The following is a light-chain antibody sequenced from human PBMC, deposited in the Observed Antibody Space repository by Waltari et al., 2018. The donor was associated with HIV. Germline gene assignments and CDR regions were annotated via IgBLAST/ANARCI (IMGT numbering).Light chain of an antibody. J-gene: IGLJ3*02. CDR1: NIGNDY. Sequence: QSVLTQPPSVSAAPGQKVTISCSNIGNDYVSWSQHLPGAAPKLLIYDNNKRPSGIPDRFSGSKSGTSATLAITGLQTGDEADYYCGTWDTRLSGGVFGGGTKLTVL. V-gene: IGLV1-51*01. CDR3: GTWDTRLSGGV. CDR2: DNN.